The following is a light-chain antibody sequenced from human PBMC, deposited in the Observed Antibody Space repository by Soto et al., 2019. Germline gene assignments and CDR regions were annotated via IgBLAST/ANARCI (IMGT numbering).Light chain of an antibody. CDR2: AAS. V-gene: IGKV1-8*01. CDR1: QGISSY. J-gene: IGKJ1*01. Sequence: AIRMTQSPSSLSASTGDRVTITCRASQGISSYLAWYQQKPGKAPKLLIYAASTLQSGVPSRFSGSGSGTDFTLTLSCLQSEDFATYYCQQYYRYPWTFGQGTMVEIK. CDR3: QQYYRYPWT.